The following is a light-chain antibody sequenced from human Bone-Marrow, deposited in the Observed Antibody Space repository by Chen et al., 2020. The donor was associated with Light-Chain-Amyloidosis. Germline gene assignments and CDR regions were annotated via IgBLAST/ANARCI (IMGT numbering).Light chain of an antibody. Sequence: SYLLTQPSSVSVAPGQTATIACGGNNIGSTSVHWYQQTPGQAPLLVVYDDSDRPSGIPERLSGSTSGNTATLTISRVEGGDEADYYCQVWDRSSDRPVFGGGTKLTVL. J-gene: IGLJ3*02. CDR3: QVWDRSSDRPV. CDR1: NIGSTS. CDR2: DDS. V-gene: IGLV3-21*02.